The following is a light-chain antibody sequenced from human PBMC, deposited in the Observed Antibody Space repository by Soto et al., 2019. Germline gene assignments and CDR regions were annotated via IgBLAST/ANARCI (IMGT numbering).Light chain of an antibody. CDR3: QQYGSSPIT. Sequence: ESGLTQSPGTLSVSPGERATLSFRASQSVISTYLAWYQQKPGQAPRLLIYGASSRATGIPDRFSGSGSGTDFTLTISRLEPEDFAVYYCQQYGSSPITFGQGTRLEI. CDR2: GAS. CDR1: QSVISTY. J-gene: IGKJ5*01. V-gene: IGKV3-20*01.